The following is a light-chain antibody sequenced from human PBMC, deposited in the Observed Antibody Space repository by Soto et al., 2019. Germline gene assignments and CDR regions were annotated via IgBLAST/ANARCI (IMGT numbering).Light chain of an antibody. V-gene: IGLV2-14*03. CDR2: DVS. CDR1: SSDIGAFNY. CDR3: SSYAATNTVL. Sequence: QSALAQPASVSGSPGQSITISCTGTSSDIGAFNYVSWYQQHPCDAPKLLIFDVSDRPSGISVRFSASKSGNTASLTISGLQTEDEAHSFCSSYAATNTVLFGGGTKLTVL. J-gene: IGLJ2*01.